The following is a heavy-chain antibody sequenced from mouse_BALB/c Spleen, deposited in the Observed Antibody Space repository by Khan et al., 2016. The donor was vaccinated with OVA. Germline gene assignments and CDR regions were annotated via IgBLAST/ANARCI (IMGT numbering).Heavy chain of an antibody. J-gene: IGHJ3*01. CDR2: ISPGSGAT. CDR3: ARRNYFGYTFAY. D-gene: IGHD1-2*01. V-gene: IGHV1-77*01. CDR1: GYTFTGFY. Sequence: QVRLQQSGTELARPGASVNLSCKASGYTFTGFYINWVKQRSGQGLEWIGEISPGSGATYYNEKFKGKATLTADNSSSTAYMQLSSLTSEASAVYFCARRNYFGYTFAYWGQGTLVTVSA.